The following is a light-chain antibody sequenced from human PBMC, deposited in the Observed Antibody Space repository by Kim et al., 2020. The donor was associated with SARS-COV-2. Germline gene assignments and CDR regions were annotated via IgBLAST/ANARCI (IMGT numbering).Light chain of an antibody. CDR1: HSLSGN. J-gene: IGKJ3*01. V-gene: IGKV3-15*01. Sequence: PAAGDTPSLSARHSLSGNFAWAQHQPSQAPTLLLYGASTRATGIPARFRCSGSGTGFNLTISSLQSEDFAVYFCQQYNSWHREFTFGPGTKVDIK. CDR3: QQYNSWHREFT. CDR2: GAS.